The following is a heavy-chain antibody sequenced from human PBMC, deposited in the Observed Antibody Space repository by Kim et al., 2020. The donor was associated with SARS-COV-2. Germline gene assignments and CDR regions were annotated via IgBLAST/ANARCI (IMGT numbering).Heavy chain of an antibody. V-gene: IGHV4-34*01. Sequence: DPSLKSRVTISVDTSKNQFSLELSAVTAADTAVYYCAREGRGYYYYGMDVWGQGTTVTVSS. CDR3: AREGRGYYYYGMDV. J-gene: IGHJ6*02. D-gene: IGHD3-10*01.